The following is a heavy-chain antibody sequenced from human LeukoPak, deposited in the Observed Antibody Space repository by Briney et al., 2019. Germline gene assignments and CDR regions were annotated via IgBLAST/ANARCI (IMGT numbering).Heavy chain of an antibody. J-gene: IGHJ6*03. Sequence: GGSLRLSCAASGFTFSSYGMSWVRQAPGKGLEWVSAISGSGGSTYYADSVKGRFTISRDNSKNTLYLQMNSLRAEDTAVYYCAKDVSSSWYYYYYYMDVWGKGTTVTVSS. CDR2: ISGSGGST. CDR1: GFTFSSYG. D-gene: IGHD6-13*01. V-gene: IGHV3-23*01. CDR3: AKDVSSSWYYYYYYMDV.